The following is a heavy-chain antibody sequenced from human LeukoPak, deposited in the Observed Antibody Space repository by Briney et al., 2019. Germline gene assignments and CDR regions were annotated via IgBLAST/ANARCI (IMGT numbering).Heavy chain of an antibody. CDR2: ISAYNGNT. CDR1: GYTFTSYG. CDR3: ARAVGSDSGVVGLNDAFDI. Sequence: GASVKVSCKASGYTFTSYGISWVRQAPGQGLEWMGWISAYNGNTNYAQKLQGRVTMTTDTSTSTACMELRSLRSDDTAVYYCARAVGSDSGVVGLNDAFDIWGQGTMVTVSS. V-gene: IGHV1-18*01. D-gene: IGHD2-2*01. J-gene: IGHJ3*02.